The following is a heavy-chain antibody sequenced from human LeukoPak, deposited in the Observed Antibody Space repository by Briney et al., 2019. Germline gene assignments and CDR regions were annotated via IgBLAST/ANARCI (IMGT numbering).Heavy chain of an antibody. V-gene: IGHV4-34*01. CDR1: GGSFSGYH. CDR3: ARGTGGSGSSGIDY. CDR2: INHSGST. Sequence: SETLSLTCAVYGGSFSGYHWSWIRQPPGKGLEWIGEINHSGSTNYNPSLKSRVTISVDTSKNQFSLKLSSVTAADTAVYYCARGTGGSGSSGIDYWGQGTLVTVSS. J-gene: IGHJ4*02. D-gene: IGHD3-10*01.